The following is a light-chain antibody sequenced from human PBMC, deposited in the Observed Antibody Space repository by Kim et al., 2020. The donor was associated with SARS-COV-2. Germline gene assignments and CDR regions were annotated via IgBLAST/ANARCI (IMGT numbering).Light chain of an antibody. CDR3: SSYTVNTKAV. V-gene: IGLV2-14*03. CDR1: SSDIGSFAY. J-gene: IGLJ1*01. CDR2: DVT. Sequence: QSALTQPASVSGSPGQSITISCTATSSDIGSFAYVFWYQQHPGKAPKLIISDVTKRPSGVSSRFSGFKSGNTASLTISGLQPEDEADYYCSSYTVNTKAVFGTGTKVTVL.